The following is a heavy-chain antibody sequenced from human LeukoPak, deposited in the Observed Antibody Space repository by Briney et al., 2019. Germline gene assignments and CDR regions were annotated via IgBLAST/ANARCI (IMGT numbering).Heavy chain of an antibody. Sequence: PGGSLRFYCAASGFTCSDYYMSWIRQAPGKGLECVSYISSSGSTIYYADSVKGRFTISRDNAKNSLYLQMNSLRAEDTAVYYCARASGIVVVVGSAFDIWGQGTMVTVSS. CDR1: GFTCSDYY. CDR3: ARASGIVVVVGSAFDI. J-gene: IGHJ3*02. CDR2: ISSSGSTI. D-gene: IGHD2-15*01. V-gene: IGHV3-11*01.